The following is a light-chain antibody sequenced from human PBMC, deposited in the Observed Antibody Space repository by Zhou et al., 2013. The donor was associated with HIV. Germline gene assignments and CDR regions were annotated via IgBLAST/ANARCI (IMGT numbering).Light chain of an antibody. V-gene: IGKV3D-15*01. CDR3: HQYDSLPPWT. Sequence: EVVMTQSPGTLSVSPGERATLSCWASQSISSNLAWYQQKPGQAPRLLVFDASNRATGIPAKFSGSGSGTDFALTISRLEPEDFAVYYCHQYDSLPPWTFGQGTKVEI. J-gene: IGKJ1*01. CDR1: QSISSN. CDR2: DAS.